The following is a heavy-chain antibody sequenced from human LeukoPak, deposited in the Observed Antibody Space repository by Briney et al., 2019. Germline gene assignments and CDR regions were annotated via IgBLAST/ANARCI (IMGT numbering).Heavy chain of an antibody. J-gene: IGHJ6*02. Sequence: SETLSLTCAVSGGSISSYYWSWIRQPPGKGLEWIGYIYYSGSTNYNPSLKSRVTISVDTSKNQFSLKLSSVTAADTAVYYCAGDTVTTGFYYGMDVWGQGTTVTVSS. CDR2: IYYSGST. D-gene: IGHD4-17*01. CDR1: GGSISSYY. V-gene: IGHV4-59*01. CDR3: AGDTVTTGFYYGMDV.